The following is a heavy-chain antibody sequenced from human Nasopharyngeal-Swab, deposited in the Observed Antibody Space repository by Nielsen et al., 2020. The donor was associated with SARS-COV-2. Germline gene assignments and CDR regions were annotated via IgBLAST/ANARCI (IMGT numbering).Heavy chain of an antibody. D-gene: IGHD5-24*01. Sequence: SCVASGFTFSSDGMHWVRQAPGKGLEWVAATSNDGGATAHADSVKGRFIISRDNSKNTVYLQMDSLRADDTAVYYCAKEMAACDAFDVWGQGTVVTVSS. J-gene: IGHJ3*01. CDR1: GFTFSSDG. CDR2: TSNDGGAT. V-gene: IGHV3-30*18. CDR3: AKEMAACDAFDV.